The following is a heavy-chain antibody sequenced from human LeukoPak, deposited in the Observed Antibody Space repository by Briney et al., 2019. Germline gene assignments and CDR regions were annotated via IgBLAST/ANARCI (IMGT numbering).Heavy chain of an antibody. CDR2: IYYSGST. J-gene: IGHJ5*02. CDR1: GGSISSYY. D-gene: IGHD5-18*01. CDR3: ARHGGYSYEYNWFDP. Sequence: SETLSLTCTVSGGSISSYYWSWIRQPPGKGLDWIGYIYYSGSTNYNPSLKSRVTISVDTSKNQFSLKLSSVTAADTAVYYCARHGGYSYEYNWFDPWGQGTLVTVSS. V-gene: IGHV4-59*08.